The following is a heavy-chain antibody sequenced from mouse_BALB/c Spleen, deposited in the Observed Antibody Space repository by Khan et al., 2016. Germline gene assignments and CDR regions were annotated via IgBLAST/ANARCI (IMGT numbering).Heavy chain of an antibody. V-gene: IGHV5-6*01. CDR3: ARQDYYDYFDY. CDR1: GFTFSSYG. D-gene: IGHD1-1*01. J-gene: IGHJ2*01. Sequence: EVELVESGGDLVKPGGSLKLSCAASGFTFSSYGMSWVRQTPDKRLEWVATISSGGSYTYYPDSVKGRFTISRDNAKNTLYLQMSSLNSEDTAMYYCARQDYYDYFDYWGQGTTLTVSS. CDR2: ISSGGSYT.